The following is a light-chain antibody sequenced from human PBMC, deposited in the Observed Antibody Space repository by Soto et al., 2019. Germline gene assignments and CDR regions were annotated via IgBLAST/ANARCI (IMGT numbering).Light chain of an antibody. CDR3: CSYAGSTWV. CDR2: EGS. Sequence: QSALTQPASVSGSPGQSITISCTGTSSDVGSYSLVSWYQQHPGKAPKLMIYEGSKRPSGVSNRFSGSKSGNTASLIISGLQAEDESDYYCCSYAGSTWVFGTGTKLTVL. V-gene: IGLV2-23*01. CDR1: SSDVGSYSL. J-gene: IGLJ1*01.